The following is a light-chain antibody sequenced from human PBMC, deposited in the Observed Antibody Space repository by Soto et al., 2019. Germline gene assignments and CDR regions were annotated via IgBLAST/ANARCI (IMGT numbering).Light chain of an antibody. Sequence: QPVLTQSPSASASLGASVRLTCTLSSGHSTYAIAWHQQQPDKGPRYLMKLNSDGSHSKGDGIPDRFSGSSSGAERHLTISSLQSDDEADYYCQTWGTAIHDVVFGGGTKVTVL. J-gene: IGLJ2*01. CDR1: SGHSTYA. CDR2: LNSDGSH. V-gene: IGLV4-69*01. CDR3: QTWGTAIHDVV.